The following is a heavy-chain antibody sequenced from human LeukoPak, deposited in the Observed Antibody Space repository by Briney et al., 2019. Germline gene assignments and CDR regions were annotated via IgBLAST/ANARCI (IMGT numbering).Heavy chain of an antibody. J-gene: IGHJ5*02. Sequence: SETLSLTCTVSGYSISSGYYWGWIRQPPGKGLEWIGSIYYSGSTYYNPSLKSRVTISVDTSKNQFSLKLSSVTAADTAVYYCARVWGCSSTSCYGYNWFDPWGQGTLVTVSS. CDR2: IYYSGST. V-gene: IGHV4-38-2*02. D-gene: IGHD2-2*01. CDR1: GYSISSGYY. CDR3: ARVWGCSSTSCYGYNWFDP.